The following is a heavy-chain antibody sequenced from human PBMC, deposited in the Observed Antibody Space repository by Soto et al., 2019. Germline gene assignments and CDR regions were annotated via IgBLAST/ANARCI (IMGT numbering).Heavy chain of an antibody. CDR3: AKHQYSFAHYIDH. J-gene: IGHJ4*02. CDR2: ITGGGTSI. V-gene: IGHV3-23*01. Sequence: GGSLRLSCAASGSDFSGYAMSWVRQAPGRGLQWVSVITGGGTSIYYAASVKGRFSIARDKSSNTLVLHISSLRAEDTALYYCAKHQYSFAHYIDHWGQGTQVTVSS. CDR1: GSDFSGYA. D-gene: IGHD5-12*01.